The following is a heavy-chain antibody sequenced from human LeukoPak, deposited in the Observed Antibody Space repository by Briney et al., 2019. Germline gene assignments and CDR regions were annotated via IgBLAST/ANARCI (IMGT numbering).Heavy chain of an antibody. J-gene: IGHJ4*02. Sequence: GGSLRLSCAASGFTFSSYAMNWVRQAPGKGLEWVSAISNSGDTTYYADSVKGRFTISRDNSKNTLYLQMNSLRTEDTAVYYCAKGGAGYNFLGMDYWGQGTLVTVSS. CDR1: GFTFSSYA. CDR2: ISNSGDTT. V-gene: IGHV3-23*01. CDR3: AKGGAGYNFLGMDY. D-gene: IGHD5-24*01.